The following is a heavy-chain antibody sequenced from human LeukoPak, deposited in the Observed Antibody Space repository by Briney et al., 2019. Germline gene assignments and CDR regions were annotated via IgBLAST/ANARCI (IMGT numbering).Heavy chain of an antibody. V-gene: IGHV1-2*02. CDR2: INPNSGGT. D-gene: IGHD3-9*01. J-gene: IGHJ6*03. CDR3: ARDGDYDILTGYYRGGTYYYYMDV. Sequence: ASVKVSCKASGYTFTGYYMHWVRQAPGQGLEWMGWINPNSGGTNYAQKFQGRVTMTRDTSISTAYMELSRLRSDDTAVYYCARDGDYDILTGYYRGGTYYYYMDVWGKGTTVTISS. CDR1: GYTFTGYY.